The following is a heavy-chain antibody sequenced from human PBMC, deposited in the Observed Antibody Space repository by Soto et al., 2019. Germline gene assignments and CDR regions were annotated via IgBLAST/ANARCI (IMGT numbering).Heavy chain of an antibody. Sequence: SVKVSCKASGGTFSSYTISWVRRAPGQGLEWMGRIIPILGIANYAQKFQGRVTITADKSTSTAYMELSSLRSEDTAVYYCARDGEVDYYYSGMDVWGQGTTVTVSS. J-gene: IGHJ6*02. CDR1: GGTFSSYT. D-gene: IGHD2-21*01. CDR3: ARDGEVDYYYSGMDV. V-gene: IGHV1-69*04. CDR2: IIPILGIA.